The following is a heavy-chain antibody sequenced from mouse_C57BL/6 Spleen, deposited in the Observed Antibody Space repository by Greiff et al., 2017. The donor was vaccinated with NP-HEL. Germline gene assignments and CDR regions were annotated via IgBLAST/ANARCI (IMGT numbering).Heavy chain of an antibody. CDR1: GFNIKDYY. Sequence: EVQLQQSGAELVRPGASVKLSCTASGFNIKDYYMHWVKQRPEQGLEWIGRIDPEDGDTEYAPKFQGKATMTADTSSNTAYLQLSSLTSEDTAVYYCTSFITTVVEYAMDYWGQGTSVTVSS. V-gene: IGHV14-1*01. CDR3: TSFITTVVEYAMDY. D-gene: IGHD1-1*01. J-gene: IGHJ4*01. CDR2: IDPEDGDT.